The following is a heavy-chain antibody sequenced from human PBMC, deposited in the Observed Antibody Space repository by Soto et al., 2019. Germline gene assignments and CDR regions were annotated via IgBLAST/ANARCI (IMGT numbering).Heavy chain of an antibody. CDR1: GGTFNSFG. J-gene: IGHJ4*02. CDR2: IIPALGIT. V-gene: IGHV1-69*04. D-gene: IGHD2-15*01. Sequence: GASVKVSCKASGGTFNSFGVSWVRQAPGRGLEWMGRIIPALGITNYAQKFQGRVTITADKSTSTAYLDLSSLRSGDTAVYYCARGNRYCGGGSCYRPTDCWGQGTVVTVSS. CDR3: ARGNRYCGGGSCYRPTDC.